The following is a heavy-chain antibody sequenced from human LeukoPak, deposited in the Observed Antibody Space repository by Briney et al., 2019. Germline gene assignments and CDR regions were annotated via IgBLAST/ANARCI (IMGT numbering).Heavy chain of an antibody. J-gene: IGHJ4*02. Sequence: SETLSLTCTVSGGSISSSSYYWGWIRQPPGKGLEWIGSIYYSGSTYYSPSLKSRVTISVDTSKNQFSLKLSSVTAADTAVYYCATYYDYVWGSPIDYWGQGTLVTVSS. CDR2: IYYSGST. V-gene: IGHV4-39*01. CDR3: ATYYDYVWGSPIDY. D-gene: IGHD3-16*01. CDR1: GGSISSSSYY.